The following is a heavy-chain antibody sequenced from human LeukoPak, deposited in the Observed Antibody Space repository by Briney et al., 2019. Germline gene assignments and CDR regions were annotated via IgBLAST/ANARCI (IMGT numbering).Heavy chain of an antibody. CDR2: IYSGGST. CDR1: XFTVSSNY. J-gene: IGHJ3*02. V-gene: IGHV3-53*01. Sequence: SCAXXXFTVSSNYMSWVRQAPGKGLEWVSVIYSGGSTYYADSVKGRFTISRDNSKNTLYLQMNSLRAEDTAVYYCARDGSSGSRDAFDIWGQGTMVTVSS. CDR3: ARDGSSGSRDAFDI. D-gene: IGHD6-19*01.